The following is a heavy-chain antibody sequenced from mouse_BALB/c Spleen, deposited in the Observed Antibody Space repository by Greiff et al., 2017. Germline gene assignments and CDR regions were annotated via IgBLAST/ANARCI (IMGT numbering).Heavy chain of an antibody. J-gene: IGHJ2*01. V-gene: IGHV5-6*01. CDR3: ARNRDRYDGGFDY. Sequence: EVQLVESGGDLVKPGGSLKLSCAASGFTFSSYGMSWVRQTPDKRLEWVATISSGGSYTYYPDSVKGRFTISRDNAKNTLYLQMSSLKSEDTAMYYCARNRDRYDGGFDYWGQGTTLTVSS. CDR1: GFTFSSYG. D-gene: IGHD2-14*01. CDR2: ISSGGSYT.